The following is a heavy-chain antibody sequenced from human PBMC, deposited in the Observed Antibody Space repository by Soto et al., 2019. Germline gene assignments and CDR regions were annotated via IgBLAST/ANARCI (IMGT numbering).Heavy chain of an antibody. CDR1: GFTFSSYA. J-gene: IGHJ4*02. Sequence: GGSLRLSCAASGFTFSSYAMSWVRQAPGKGLEWVSAISGSGGSTYYADSVKGRFTISRDNSKNTLYLQMNSLRAEDTAVYYCAKDIVITFGGVIADLFDYWGQGTLVTVSS. V-gene: IGHV3-23*01. D-gene: IGHD3-16*02. CDR3: AKDIVITFGGVIADLFDY. CDR2: ISGSGGST.